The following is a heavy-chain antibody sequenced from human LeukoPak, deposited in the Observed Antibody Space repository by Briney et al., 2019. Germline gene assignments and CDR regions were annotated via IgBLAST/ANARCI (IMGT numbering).Heavy chain of an antibody. D-gene: IGHD3-10*01. J-gene: IGHJ5*02. V-gene: IGHV1-69*06. CDR2: IIPIFGTA. CDR3: ARIEGSGSYMGDWFDP. CDR1: GGTFSSYA. Sequence: GASVKVSCKASGGTFSSYAISWVRQAPGQGLEWMGGIIPIFGTANYAQKFQGRVTITADKSTSTAYVELSSLRSEDTAVYYCARIEGSGSYMGDWFDPWGQGTLVTVSS.